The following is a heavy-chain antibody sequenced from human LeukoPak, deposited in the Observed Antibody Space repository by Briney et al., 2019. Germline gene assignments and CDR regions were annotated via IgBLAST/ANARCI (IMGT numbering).Heavy chain of an antibody. D-gene: IGHD3-22*01. CDR2: ISGSGSGT. CDR3: AKLGTSDSRGYYFLFDY. CDR1: GFTFSDYA. V-gene: IGHV3-23*01. J-gene: IGHJ4*02. Sequence: GGSLRLSCAASGFTFSDYAMGWVRQAPGKGPEWVSVISGSGSGTDYGDSVKGRFTISRGNFRNTLSLQMSSLGAADTAIYYCAKLGTSDSRGYYFLFDYWGQGNLVTVSS.